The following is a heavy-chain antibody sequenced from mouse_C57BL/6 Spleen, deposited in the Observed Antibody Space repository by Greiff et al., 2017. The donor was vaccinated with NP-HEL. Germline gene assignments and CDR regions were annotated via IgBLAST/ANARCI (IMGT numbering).Heavy chain of an antibody. Sequence: QVQLQQSGPELVKPGASVKLSCKASGYTFTSYDINWVKQRPGQGLEWIGWIYPRDGSTKYNEKFKGKATLTVDTSSSTAYMELHSLTSEDSAVYFCARDYYYGSFHAMDYWGQGTSVTVSS. J-gene: IGHJ4*01. CDR2: IYPRDGST. V-gene: IGHV1-85*01. D-gene: IGHD1-1*01. CDR1: GYTFTSYD. CDR3: ARDYYYGSFHAMDY.